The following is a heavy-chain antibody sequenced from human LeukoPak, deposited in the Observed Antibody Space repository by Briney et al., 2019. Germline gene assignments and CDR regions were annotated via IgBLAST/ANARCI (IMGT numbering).Heavy chain of an antibody. J-gene: IGHJ4*02. CDR2: INFDGSGA. CDR3: VRGSSPAPFDY. CDR1: VFIFTSYW. Sequence: PGGSLRLSCASSVFIFTSYWMHWVRHAPGKGLVWLSRINFDGSGASYADSVERRFTISRDNAKNTLYLQMNGLSVEDTHVYYCVRGSSPAPFDYWGQGTMVTVSS. V-gene: IGHV3-74*01. D-gene: IGHD3-16*01.